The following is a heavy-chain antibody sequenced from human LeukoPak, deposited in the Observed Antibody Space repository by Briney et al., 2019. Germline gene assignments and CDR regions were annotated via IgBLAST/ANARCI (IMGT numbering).Heavy chain of an antibody. CDR1: GFSISSTYY. CDR2: IHHSGTT. J-gene: IGHJ4*02. Sequence: SETLSLTCTVSGFSISSTYYWGRIRQPPGQGLEWIGNIHHSGTTYYNPSLKSRVTISVDRSKNQFSLKLSSVTAADTAVYYCAGSGHYYYDSFDYWGQGTLVTVSS. V-gene: IGHV4-38-2*02. D-gene: IGHD3-22*01. CDR3: AGSGHYYYDSFDY.